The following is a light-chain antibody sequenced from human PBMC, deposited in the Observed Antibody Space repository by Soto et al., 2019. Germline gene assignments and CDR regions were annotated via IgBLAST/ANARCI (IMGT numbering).Light chain of an antibody. Sequence: IVLTQSPGTLSLSPGERATLSCRASQSVSSPYLAWYQQKPGQAPRLLIFGASSRPTGIPDRFSGSGSGTDFTLTISSLEPKDFAVYYYQHYDTSPRSFGQGTKVEIK. V-gene: IGKV3-20*01. CDR2: GAS. CDR1: QSVSSPY. J-gene: IGKJ1*01. CDR3: QHYDTSPRS.